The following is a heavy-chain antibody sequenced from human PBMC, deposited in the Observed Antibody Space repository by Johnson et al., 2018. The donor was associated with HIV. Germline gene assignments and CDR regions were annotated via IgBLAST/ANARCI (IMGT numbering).Heavy chain of an antibody. CDR1: GFTFSSYW. CDR3: ARDSVGSPSAFDI. V-gene: IGHV3-7*05. D-gene: IGHD3-10*01. J-gene: IGHJ3*02. Sequence: VQLVESGGGVVQPGRSLRLSCAASGFTFSSYWMSWVRQAPGKGLEWVANIKQDGSEKYYVDSVKGRFTISRDHAKNSLYLQMNSLRAEDTAVYYCARDSVGSPSAFDIWGQGTMVTVSS. CDR2: IKQDGSEK.